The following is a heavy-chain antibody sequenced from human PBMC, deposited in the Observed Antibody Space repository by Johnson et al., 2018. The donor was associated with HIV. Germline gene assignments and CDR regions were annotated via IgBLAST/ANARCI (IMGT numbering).Heavy chain of an antibody. CDR2: ISWNSGSI. CDR1: GFTFSSYA. Sequence: VQLVESGGGLVQPGGSLRLSCASGFTFSSYAMHWVRQAPGKGLEWVSGISWNSGSIGYADSVKGRFTISRDNAKNSLYLQMNSLRAEDTALYYCARDRAVAATSGAGAFDIWGQGTMVTVSS. V-gene: IGHV3-9*01. CDR3: ARDRAVAATSGAGAFDI. J-gene: IGHJ3*02. D-gene: IGHD2-15*01.